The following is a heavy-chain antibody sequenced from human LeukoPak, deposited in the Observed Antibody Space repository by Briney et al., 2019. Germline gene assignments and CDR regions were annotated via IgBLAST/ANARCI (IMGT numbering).Heavy chain of an antibody. D-gene: IGHD3-10*01. CDR2: IPHDGRNK. V-gene: IGHV3-30*04. Sequence: GGSLRLSCAASGFTFSSYTIHWVRQAPGKGLEWVTLIPHDGRNKNYADSVKGRFTISRDNSKKTLYLEVNSLRPEDTAVYYCARGSHQDYFGSMTYLFDYWGQGSLVTVSS. CDR1: GFTFSSYT. J-gene: IGHJ4*02. CDR3: ARGSHQDYFGSMTYLFDY.